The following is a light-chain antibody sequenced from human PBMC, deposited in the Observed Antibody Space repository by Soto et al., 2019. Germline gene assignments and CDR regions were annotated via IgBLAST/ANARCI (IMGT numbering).Light chain of an antibody. J-gene: IGKJ1*01. CDR3: QQSYSTLWT. Sequence: DIQMTQSPTSLSASVGDRVTMTCRASQNISGHLNWYQQKPGKAPKLLIYSAFSLQDGVPSRFSGRVSGTDFTLSISSLQPEDFAIYYCQQSYSTLWTFGQGTKVEIK. CDR2: SAF. CDR1: QNISGH. V-gene: IGKV1-39*01.